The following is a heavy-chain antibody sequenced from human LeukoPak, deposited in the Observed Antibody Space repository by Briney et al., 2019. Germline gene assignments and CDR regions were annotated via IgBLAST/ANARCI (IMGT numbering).Heavy chain of an antibody. J-gene: IGHJ3*01. CDR1: GGSFSGYY. CDR2: IHYSGST. D-gene: IGHD3-16*01. CDR3: ARLGALHDAFDV. Sequence: SETLSLTCAVYGGSFSGYYWSWIRQPPGKGLEWIGNIHYSGSTKYNSSLKSRVTISVDTSNNQFSLRVTSLTAADTAVYYCARLGALHDAFDVWGQGTLVTVSS. V-gene: IGHV4-59*12.